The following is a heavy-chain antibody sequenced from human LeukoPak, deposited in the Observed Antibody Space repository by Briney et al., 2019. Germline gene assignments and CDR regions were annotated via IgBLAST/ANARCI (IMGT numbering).Heavy chain of an antibody. CDR2: IGTAGDT. CDR3: ARARRIWFGGLDYYGMDV. CDR1: GFTFSSYD. J-gene: IGHJ6*02. V-gene: IGHV3-13*01. D-gene: IGHD3-10*01. Sequence: GGSLRLSCAASGFTFSSYDMHWVRQATGKGLEWVSAIGTAGDTYYPGSVKGRFTISRENAKNSLYLQMNSLRAGDTAVYYCARARRIWFGGLDYYGMDVWGQGTTVTVSS.